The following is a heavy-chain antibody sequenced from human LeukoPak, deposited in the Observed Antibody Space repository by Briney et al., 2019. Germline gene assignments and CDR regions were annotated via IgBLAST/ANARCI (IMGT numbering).Heavy chain of an antibody. J-gene: IGHJ4*02. CDR1: GGSLSSSSYY. V-gene: IGHV4-39*01. D-gene: IGHD3-9*01. CDR2: IYYSGST. CDR3: TRGSYDVLTGYSTLGEY. Sequence: SETLSLTCTVSGGSLSSSSYYWGWVRQPPGKGLEWIGNIYYSGSTYYNPSLKSRLTICLDTSQRQFSLRLSSVTAADTALYYCTRGSYDVLTGYSTLGEYWGQGTLVTVSS.